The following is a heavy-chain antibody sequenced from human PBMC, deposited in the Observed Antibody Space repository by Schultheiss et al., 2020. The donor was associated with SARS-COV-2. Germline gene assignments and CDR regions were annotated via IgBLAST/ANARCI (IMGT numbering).Heavy chain of an antibody. V-gene: IGHV1-69*13. D-gene: IGHD5-18*01. Sequence: SVKVSCKASGYTFSSYAISWVRQDPGQGLEWMGGIIPIFGTANYAQKFQGRVTITADESTSTAYMELSSLRSEDTAVYYCARERGYSYGYGHYYYYGMDGWGRGTTVTVAS. CDR2: IIPIFGTA. CDR1: GYTFSSYA. CDR3: ARERGYSYGYGHYYYYGMDG. J-gene: IGHJ6*01.